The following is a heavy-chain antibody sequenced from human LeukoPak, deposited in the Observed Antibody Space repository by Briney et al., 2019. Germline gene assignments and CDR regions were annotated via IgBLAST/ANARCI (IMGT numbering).Heavy chain of an antibody. CDR2: ISGSGGST. CDR3: AKDTVYYYDSSGYYTL. Sequence: PGGSLRLSCAASGFTFSSYAMSWVRQAPGKGLEWVSAISGSGGSTYYADSVKGRFTISRDNSKNTLYLQMNSLRAEDTAVYYCAKDTVYYYDSSGYYTLWGQGTLVTVSS. CDR1: GFTFSSYA. V-gene: IGHV3-23*01. J-gene: IGHJ4*02. D-gene: IGHD3-22*01.